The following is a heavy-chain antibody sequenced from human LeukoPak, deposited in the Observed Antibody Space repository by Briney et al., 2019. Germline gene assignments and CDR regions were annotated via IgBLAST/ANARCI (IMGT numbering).Heavy chain of an antibody. CDR1: GGSISSYY. CDR2: IYTSGST. Sequence: SETLSLTCTVSGGSISSYYWSWIRQPPGKGLEWIGYIYTSGSTNYNPSLKSRVTMSVDTSKNQFSLKLSSVTAADMAVYYCARDGEQLGPLPLSHYYYGMDVWGQGTTVTVSS. D-gene: IGHD6-6*01. J-gene: IGHJ6*02. CDR3: ARDGEQLGPLPLSHYYYGMDV. V-gene: IGHV4-4*08.